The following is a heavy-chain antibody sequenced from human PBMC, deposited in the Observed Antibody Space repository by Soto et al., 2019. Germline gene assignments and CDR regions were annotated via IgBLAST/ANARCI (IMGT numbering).Heavy chain of an antibody. CDR2: IYHSGST. CDR3: ARVSGSYYYGMDV. Sequence: SETLSLTCAVSGGSISSSNWWSWVRQPPGKGLEWIGEIYHSGSTNYNPSLKSRVTISVDKSKNQFSLKLSTVTAADTAVYYCARVSGSYYYGMDVWGQGTTVTVSS. V-gene: IGHV4-4*02. J-gene: IGHJ6*02. CDR1: GGSISSSNW. D-gene: IGHD1-26*01.